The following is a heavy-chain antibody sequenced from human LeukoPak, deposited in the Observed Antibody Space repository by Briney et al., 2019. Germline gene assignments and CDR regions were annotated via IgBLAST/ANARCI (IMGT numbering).Heavy chain of an antibody. CDR3: AGSKYNYGYGTSAY. D-gene: IGHD5-18*01. Sequence: PSETLSLTCIVSGDSISSYYWSWVRQSPGRGLECLGYFYYSGSTNYNPSLKSRITMSVDMSKNHFSLKLSSVTAADTAVYYCAGSKYNYGYGTSAYWGQGALVTVSS. CDR1: GDSISSYY. J-gene: IGHJ4*02. V-gene: IGHV4-59*08. CDR2: FYYSGST.